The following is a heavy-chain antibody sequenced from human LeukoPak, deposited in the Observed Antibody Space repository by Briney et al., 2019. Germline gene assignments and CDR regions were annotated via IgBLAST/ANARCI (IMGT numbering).Heavy chain of an antibody. CDR2: IKQDGSEK. CDR3: AKEGRPNSGGGFFDY. V-gene: IGHV3-7*01. J-gene: IGHJ4*02. CDR1: GFTFSSYW. D-gene: IGHD5-12*01. Sequence: GGSLRLSCAASGFTFSSYWMSWVRQAPGKGLEWVANIKQDGSEKYYVDSVKGRFTISRDNAKNSLYLQMNSLRAEDTAVYYCAKEGRPNSGGGFFDYWGQGTRVTVSS.